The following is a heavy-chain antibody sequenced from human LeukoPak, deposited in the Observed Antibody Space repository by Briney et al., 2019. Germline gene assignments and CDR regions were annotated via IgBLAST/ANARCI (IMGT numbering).Heavy chain of an antibody. CDR2: IKQDGSEK. CDR3: ARASGGGAAHDY. Sequence: GGSLRLSCAVSGITFSSFWMSWVRQAPGKGLEWVANIKQDGSEKYYVDSVKGRFTISRDNAKNSLYLQMNSLRAEDTAVYYCARASGGGAAHDYWGQGTLVTVSS. V-gene: IGHV3-7*01. D-gene: IGHD3-16*01. CDR1: GITFSSFW. J-gene: IGHJ4*02.